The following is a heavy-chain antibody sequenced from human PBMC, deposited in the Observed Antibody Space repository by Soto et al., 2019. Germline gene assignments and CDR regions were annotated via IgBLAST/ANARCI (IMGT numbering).Heavy chain of an antibody. Sequence: GASVKVSCKASGYTFTSYDINWVRQATGQGLEWMGWMNPNSGNTGYAQKFQGRVAITADESTSTAYMELSSLRSEDTAVYYCASLYSTGMDVWGQGTTVTVSS. J-gene: IGHJ6*02. V-gene: IGHV1-8*01. D-gene: IGHD6-13*01. CDR2: MNPNSGNT. CDR3: ASLYSTGMDV. CDR1: GYTFTSYD.